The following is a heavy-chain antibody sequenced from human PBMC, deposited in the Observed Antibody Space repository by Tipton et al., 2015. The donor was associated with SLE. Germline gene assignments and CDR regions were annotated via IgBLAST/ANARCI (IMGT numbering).Heavy chain of an antibody. CDR1: GFTFSSYW. CDR2: IKQDGSEK. Sequence: SLRLSCAASGFTFSSYWMSWVRQAPGKGLEWVANIKQDGSEKYYVDSVKGRFTISRDNAKNSLYLQMNSLRAEGTAVYYCARDREVGAYFQHWGQGTLVTVSS. V-gene: IGHV3-7*01. J-gene: IGHJ1*01. CDR3: ARDREVGAYFQH. D-gene: IGHD1-26*01.